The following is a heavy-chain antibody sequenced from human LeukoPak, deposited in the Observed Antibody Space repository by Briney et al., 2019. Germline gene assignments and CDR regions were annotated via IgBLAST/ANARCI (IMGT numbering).Heavy chain of an antibody. CDR1: GGSISSYY. CDR2: IYYSGST. Sequence: SETLSLTCTVSGGSISSYYWSWIRQPPGKGLEWIGYIYYSGSTNYNPSLKSRVTISVDTSNNQFSLKLSSATAADTAVYYCASLAARRTFDYWGQGTLVTVSS. CDR3: ASLAARRTFDY. D-gene: IGHD6-6*01. V-gene: IGHV4-59*01. J-gene: IGHJ4*02.